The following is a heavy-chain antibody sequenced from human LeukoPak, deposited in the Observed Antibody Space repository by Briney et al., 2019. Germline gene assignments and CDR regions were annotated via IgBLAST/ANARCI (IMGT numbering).Heavy chain of an antibody. D-gene: IGHD5/OR15-5a*01. J-gene: IGHJ6*01. CDR3: ARHLRWNYGMDV. CDR1: GGTFSSYA. CDR2: IIPIFGTA. V-gene: IGHV1-69*13. Sequence: SVKVSCKASGGTFSSYAISWVRQAPGQGLEWMGGIIPIFGTANYAQKFQGRVTITADESTSTAYMELSSLRSEDTAVYYCARHLRWNYGMDVWGQGTTVTVSS.